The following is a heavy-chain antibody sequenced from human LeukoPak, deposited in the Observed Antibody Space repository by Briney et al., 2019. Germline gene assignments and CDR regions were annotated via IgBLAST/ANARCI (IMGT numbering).Heavy chain of an antibody. D-gene: IGHD6-19*01. J-gene: IGHJ6*03. CDR1: GGSISSYY. V-gene: IGHV4-4*07. Sequence: SETLSLTCTVSGGSISSYYWSWIRQPAGKGLEWIGRIYTSGSTNYNPSLKSRVTISVDTSKNQFSLKLSSVTAADTAVYYCARGQNMAGDYYYMDVWGKGTTVTISS. CDR3: ARGQNMAGDYYYMDV. CDR2: IYTSGST.